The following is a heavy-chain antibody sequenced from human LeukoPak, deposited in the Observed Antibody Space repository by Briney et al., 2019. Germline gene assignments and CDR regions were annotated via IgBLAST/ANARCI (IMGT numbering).Heavy chain of an antibody. Sequence: ASVKVSCKASGYIFTSYAMHWVRQAPGQRLEWMGWINAGNGNTKYSQKFQGRVTITRDTSASTAYMELSSLRSEDTAVYYCARGRLGCSGGSCYRPEYNWFDPWGQGTLVTVSS. J-gene: IGHJ5*02. D-gene: IGHD2-15*01. CDR3: ARGRLGCSGGSCYRPEYNWFDP. CDR1: GYIFTSYA. V-gene: IGHV1-3*01. CDR2: INAGNGNT.